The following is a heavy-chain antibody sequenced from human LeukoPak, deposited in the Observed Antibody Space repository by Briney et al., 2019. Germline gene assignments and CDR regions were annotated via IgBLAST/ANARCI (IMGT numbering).Heavy chain of an antibody. D-gene: IGHD5-18*01. CDR1: GFTFSSYG. Sequence: GRSLRLSCAASGFTFSSYGMHWVRQAPGKGLEWVAVISYDGSNKYYADSVKGRFTISRDNSKNTLYLQMNSLRAEDTAVYYCARLGYSYGYGQRYYYYYYGMDVWGQGTTVTVSS. CDR2: ISYDGSNK. CDR3: ARLGYSYGYGQRYYYYYYGMDV. V-gene: IGHV3-30*03. J-gene: IGHJ6*02.